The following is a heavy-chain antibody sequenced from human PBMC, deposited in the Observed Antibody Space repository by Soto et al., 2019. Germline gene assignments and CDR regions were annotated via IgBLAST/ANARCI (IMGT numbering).Heavy chain of an antibody. CDR2: IYYSGST. Sequence: SETLSLTCTVSGGSISSSSYYWGWIRQPPGKGLEWIGSIYYSGSTYYNPSLKSRVTISVDTSKNQFSLKLSSVTAADTAVYYCARLVWDISYDTRDYWGQGTLVTVSS. CDR1: GGSISSSSYY. V-gene: IGHV4-39*01. J-gene: IGHJ4*02. D-gene: IGHD3-9*01. CDR3: ARLVWDISYDTRDY.